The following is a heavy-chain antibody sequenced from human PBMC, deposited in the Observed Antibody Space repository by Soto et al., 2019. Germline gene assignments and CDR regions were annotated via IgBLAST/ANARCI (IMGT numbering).Heavy chain of an antibody. CDR2: IYYSGST. V-gene: IGHV4-59*08. D-gene: IGHD6-13*01. CDR3: ARLHSSSWYGWFDP. Sequence: PSETLSLTCTVSGGSISSYYWSWIRQPPGKGLEWIGYIYYSGSTNYNPSLKSRVTISVDTSKNQFSLKLSSVTAADTAVYYCARLHSSSWYGWFDPWGQGTLVTVSS. J-gene: IGHJ5*02. CDR1: GGSISSYY.